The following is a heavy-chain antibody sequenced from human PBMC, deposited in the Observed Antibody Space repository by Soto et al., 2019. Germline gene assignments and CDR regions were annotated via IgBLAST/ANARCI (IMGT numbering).Heavy chain of an antibody. Sequence: SETLSLTCTVSGGSISSYYWSWIRQPPGKGLEWIGYIYYTGHTYYNPSLLSRVTISADTSKNQFFLRLTSVAAADTGVYFCARTFGPQHTGYVKSDYRATIDQGGQGTLVTVS. CDR3: ARTFGPQHTGYVKSDYRATIDQ. J-gene: IGHJ4*02. CDR1: GGSISSYY. CDR2: IYYTGHT. D-gene: IGHD5-12*01. V-gene: IGHV4-59*08.